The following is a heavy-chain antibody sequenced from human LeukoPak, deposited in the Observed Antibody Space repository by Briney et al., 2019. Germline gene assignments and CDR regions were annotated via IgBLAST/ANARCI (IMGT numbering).Heavy chain of an antibody. J-gene: IGHJ3*02. Sequence: SETLSLTCAVSGGSFSGYYWSWIRQPPGKGLEWIGEINHSGSTNYNPSLKSRVTISVDTSKNQFSLKLSSVTAADTAVYYCATGGDLHDYSNFKHDAFDIWGQGTMVTVSS. CDR2: INHSGST. CDR3: ATGGDLHDYSNFKHDAFDI. V-gene: IGHV4-34*01. CDR1: GGSFSGYY. D-gene: IGHD4-11*01.